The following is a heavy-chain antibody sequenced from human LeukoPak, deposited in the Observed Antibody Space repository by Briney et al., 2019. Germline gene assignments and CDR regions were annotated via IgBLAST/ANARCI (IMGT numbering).Heavy chain of an antibody. CDR1: GYTLTELS. J-gene: IGHJ4*02. CDR2: FDPGDGET. V-gene: IGHV1-24*01. Sequence: GASVKVSCKVSGYTLTELSMHWVRQAPGKGLEWMGGFDPGDGETIYAQKFQGRVTMTEDTSTDTAYMELSSLRSEDTAVYYCATAKFVGDYVDYWGQGTLVTVSS. CDR3: ATAKFVGDYVDY. D-gene: IGHD4-17*01.